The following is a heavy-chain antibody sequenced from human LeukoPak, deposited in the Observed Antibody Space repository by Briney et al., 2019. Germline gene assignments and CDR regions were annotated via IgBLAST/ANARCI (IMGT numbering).Heavy chain of an antibody. D-gene: IGHD1-26*01. J-gene: IGHJ4*02. Sequence: GGSLRLSCAASGFNFANHAMSWVRQTAGKGLEWVSAISGGGDITYYADSVKGRFTISRDNSKDTLFLQMHSLRAGDTAIYYCVRDQDEDRGSTTFDRWGQGTLVTVSS. CDR2: ISGGGDIT. CDR3: VRDQDEDRGSTTFDR. V-gene: IGHV3-23*01. CDR1: GFNFANHA.